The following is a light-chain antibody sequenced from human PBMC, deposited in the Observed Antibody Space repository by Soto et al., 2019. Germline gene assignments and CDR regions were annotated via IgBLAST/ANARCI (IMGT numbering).Light chain of an antibody. CDR1: SSNIGSNY. V-gene: IGLV1-47*02. J-gene: IGLJ1*01. CDR3: ASWDASLSGYV. Sequence: QSVLTQPPSASATPGQGVTIYCSGSSSNIGSNYVYWHRHLPGTAPKLLIYNNNQRPSGVPDRFSASKSGTSASLAISGLRSEDEADYYCASWDASLSGYVFGSGTKLTVL. CDR2: NNN.